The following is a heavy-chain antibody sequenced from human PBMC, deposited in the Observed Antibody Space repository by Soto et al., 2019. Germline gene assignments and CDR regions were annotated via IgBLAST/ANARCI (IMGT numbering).Heavy chain of an antibody. D-gene: IGHD4-17*01. V-gene: IGHV1-18*01. J-gene: IGHJ4*02. Sequence: GASVKVSCKASGYTFTSYGISWVRQAPGQGLEWMGWISAYNGNTNYAQKLQGRVTMTTDTSTSTAYMELRSLRSDDTAVYYCARDELWDYGDYGIDYWGQGTLVTVSS. CDR3: ARDELWDYGDYGIDY. CDR1: GYTFTSYG. CDR2: ISAYNGNT.